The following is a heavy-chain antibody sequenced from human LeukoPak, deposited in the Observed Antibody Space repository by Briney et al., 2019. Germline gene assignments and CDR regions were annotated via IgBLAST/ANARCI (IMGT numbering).Heavy chain of an antibody. CDR2: VSFAGTKT. J-gene: IGHJ4*02. CDR1: GFTYIDYS. Sequence: GGPLRLSRAASGFTYIDYSMHLLRQALRNRLESVAIVSFAGTKTYHADSVKGRFTISRENSKNTLYLQMNSLRPDDTAVYYCASITGTTFDHWGQGTLVTVSS. CDR3: ASITGTTFDH. D-gene: IGHD1-7*01. V-gene: IGHV3-30-3*01.